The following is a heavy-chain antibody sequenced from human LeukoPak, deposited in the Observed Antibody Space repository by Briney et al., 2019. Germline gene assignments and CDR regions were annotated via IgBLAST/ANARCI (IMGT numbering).Heavy chain of an antibody. D-gene: IGHD3-22*01. V-gene: IGHV4-34*01. CDR2: INHSGYT. CDR1: GESSFSSYY. J-gene: IGHJ4*02. Sequence: SETLCLTCAVYGESSFSSYYWSWIRQTPGGALEWIGEINHSGYTNYNPSLKSRVTLSIDTSKNQFSLRLNSVTAADTAVYYCSRQVVGNDYWGQGTLVTVSS. CDR3: SRQVVGNDY.